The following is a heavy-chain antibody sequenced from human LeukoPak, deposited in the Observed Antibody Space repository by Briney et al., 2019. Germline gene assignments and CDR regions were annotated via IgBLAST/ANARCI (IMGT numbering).Heavy chain of an antibody. V-gene: IGHV3-7*01. Sequence: GGSLRLSCTASGFTFSSYWMNWVRQAPGKELEWVANIKHDGSEKYHVDSVKGRFTISRDNSKNTLYLQMNSLRAEDTAVYYCASAALRVHYYYYYMDVWGKGTTVTVPS. CDR2: IKHDGSEK. J-gene: IGHJ6*03. D-gene: IGHD5/OR15-5a*01. CDR1: GFTFSSYW. CDR3: ASAALRVHYYYYYMDV.